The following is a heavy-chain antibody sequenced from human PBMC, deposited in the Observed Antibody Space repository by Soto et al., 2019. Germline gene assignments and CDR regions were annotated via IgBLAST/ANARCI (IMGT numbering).Heavy chain of an antibody. D-gene: IGHD1-1*01. J-gene: IGHJ4*02. CDR1: GGPFSGYY. CDR3: ARDKITGVFDS. Sequence: SETLSLTCGVYGGPFSGYYWTWIRQPPGTGLEWIGEINHSGSTNYNPSLKSRVTISVDTSKNQFSLKLTSVTAADTAVYYCARDKITGVFDSWRQGTPVTV. CDR2: INHSGST. V-gene: IGHV4-34*01.